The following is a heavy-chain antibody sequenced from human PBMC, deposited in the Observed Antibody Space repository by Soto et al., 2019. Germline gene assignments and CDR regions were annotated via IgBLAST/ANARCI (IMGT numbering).Heavy chain of an antibody. Sequence: QVQLQQWGAGLLKPSETLSLTCAVYGGSFSGYYWSWIRQPPGKGLEWIGEINHSGSTNYNPSLKSRVTISVDTSKNQFSRKLSSVTAADTAVYYCARGGEYDSSGYYWLLWGQGTLVTVSS. V-gene: IGHV4-34*01. CDR1: GGSFSGYY. CDR2: INHSGST. D-gene: IGHD3-22*01. J-gene: IGHJ4*02. CDR3: ARGGEYDSSGYYWLL.